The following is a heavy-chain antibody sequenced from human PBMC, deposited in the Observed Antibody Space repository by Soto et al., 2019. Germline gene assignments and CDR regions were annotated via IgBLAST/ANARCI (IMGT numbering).Heavy chain of an antibody. J-gene: IGHJ4*02. Sequence: ETLSLTCTVSGDSTSTDYWSWIRQSPGKGLEWIGFIYYGGSTNYNPSLKSRVTISVDTPKNQFSLKLSSVTAADTAVYYCAKNWNWGSLVHWGQGTLVTVSS. CDR3: AKNWNWGSLVH. V-gene: IGHV4-59*08. CDR1: GDSTSTDY. D-gene: IGHD7-27*01. CDR2: IYYGGST.